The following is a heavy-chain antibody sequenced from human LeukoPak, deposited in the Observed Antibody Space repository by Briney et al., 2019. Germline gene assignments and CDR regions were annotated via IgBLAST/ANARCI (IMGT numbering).Heavy chain of an antibody. CDR2: SVSLFGTP. V-gene: IGHV1-69*05. J-gene: IGHJ4*02. D-gene: IGHD3-10*01. Sequence: SVKVSCKASGGTFSSYGFSWVRQAPGHGLEWMGGSVSLFGTPNYAQKFQGRVTITTDQSTSTMYMELSSLRSEGTAVYFCARGALLWFGELFDGEDSRGQGTLVTVSS. CDR1: GGTFSSYG. CDR3: ARGALLWFGELFDGEDS.